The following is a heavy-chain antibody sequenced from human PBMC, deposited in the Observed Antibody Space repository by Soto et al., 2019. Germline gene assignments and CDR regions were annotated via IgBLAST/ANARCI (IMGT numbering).Heavy chain of an antibody. CDR1: GFTFDDYA. CDR2: ISWNSGSI. Sequence: EEQLVESEGGLVQPGRSLRLYCAASGFTFDDYAMHWVRQAPGKGLEWVSGISWNSGSIGYADSVKGRFTISRDNAKNSLYLQMNSLRAEDTALYYCAKGNDYGDRSDIDYWGQGTLVTVSS. CDR3: AKGNDYGDRSDIDY. D-gene: IGHD4-17*01. J-gene: IGHJ4*02. V-gene: IGHV3-9*01.